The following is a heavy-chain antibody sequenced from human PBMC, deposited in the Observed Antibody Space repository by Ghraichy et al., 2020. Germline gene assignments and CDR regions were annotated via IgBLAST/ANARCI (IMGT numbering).Heavy chain of an antibody. D-gene: IGHD6-19*01. J-gene: IGHJ6*03. Sequence: ASVKVSCKASGYTFTSYGISWVRQAPGQGLEWMGWISAYNGNTNYAQKLQGRVTMTTDTSTSTAYMELRSLRSDDTAVYYCARELGPYSSGWYIDSYYYYYYYMDVWGKGTTVTVSS. CDR1: GYTFTSYG. CDR2: ISAYNGNT. CDR3: ARELGPYSSGWYIDSYYYYYYYMDV. V-gene: IGHV1-18*01.